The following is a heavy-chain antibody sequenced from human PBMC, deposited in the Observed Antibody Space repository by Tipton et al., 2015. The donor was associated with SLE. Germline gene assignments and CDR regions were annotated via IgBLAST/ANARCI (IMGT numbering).Heavy chain of an antibody. Sequence: RSLRLSCAASGFTFSNYAMHWVRQAPGKGLEWVTFISYDGSNKYYGDSVKGRFTISGDNSKNTLYLQMNSLRAEDTAVYYCARVIAAPPYGMDVWGQGTTVTVSS. V-gene: IGHV3-30*04. J-gene: IGHJ6*02. CDR2: ISYDGSNK. CDR3: ARVIAAPPYGMDV. CDR1: GFTFSNYA. D-gene: IGHD6-6*01.